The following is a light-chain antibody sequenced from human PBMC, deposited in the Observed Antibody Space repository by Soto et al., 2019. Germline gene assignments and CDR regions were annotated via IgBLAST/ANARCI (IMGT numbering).Light chain of an antibody. V-gene: IGKV1-39*01. CDR3: MQRKEFPVT. CDR2: AAS. CDR1: QSISSY. Sequence: DIQMTQSPSSLSASVGDRVTITCRASQSISSYLNWYQQKPGKAPKLLIYAASSLQSGVPSRFSGSGSGTDFTLKISRVEAEDVGVYYCMQRKEFPVTFGGGTKVDTK. J-gene: IGKJ4*01.